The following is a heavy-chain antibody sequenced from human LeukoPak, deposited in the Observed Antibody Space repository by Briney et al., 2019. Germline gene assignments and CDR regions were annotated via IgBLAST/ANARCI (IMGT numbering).Heavy chain of an antibody. CDR3: ARDGGDSSGYYLFFDY. D-gene: IGHD3-22*01. CDR1: GYTSDFMKYG. V-gene: IGHV1-18*01. CDR2: INPDSGHA. Sequence: GASVKVSCKTSGYTSDFMKYGVAWVRQAPGQGLEWMGWINPDSGHANYAQKFQGRVSMTTHTSTTTAYMELRSLRSEDTAVYYCARDGGDSSGYYLFFDYWGQGTLVTVSS. J-gene: IGHJ4*02.